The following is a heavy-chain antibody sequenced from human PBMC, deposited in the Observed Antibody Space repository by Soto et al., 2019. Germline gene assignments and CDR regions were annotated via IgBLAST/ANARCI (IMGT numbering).Heavy chain of an antibody. CDR2: MNPNSGNT. D-gene: IGHD3-3*01. CDR1: GYTFTSYD. Sequence: QVQLVQSGAEVKKPGASVKVSCKASGYTFTSYDINWVRQATGQGLEWMGWMNPNSGNTGYAQKFQGRVTMTRNTSISTAYMELSSLRSEDTAVYYCATRVGYYDFLSGYYGPVLYWGQGTLVTVSS. V-gene: IGHV1-8*01. J-gene: IGHJ4*02. CDR3: ATRVGYYDFLSGYYGPVLY.